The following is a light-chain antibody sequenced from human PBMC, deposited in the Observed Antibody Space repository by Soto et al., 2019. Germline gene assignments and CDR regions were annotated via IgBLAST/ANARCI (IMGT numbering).Light chain of an antibody. Sequence: DIQTTQSPSSLSASVGDRVIITCRASQGISDHLAWYQQKPGKVPKLLIYAASTVQSGVPSRFSGSGSGTEFTLTISSLQPEDVATYYCQKHNGAPFTFGGGTKVEIK. J-gene: IGKJ4*01. CDR3: QKHNGAPFT. CDR2: AAS. V-gene: IGKV1-27*01. CDR1: QGISDH.